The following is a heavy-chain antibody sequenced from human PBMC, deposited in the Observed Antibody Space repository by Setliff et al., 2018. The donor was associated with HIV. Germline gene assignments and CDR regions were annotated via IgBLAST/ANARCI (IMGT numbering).Heavy chain of an antibody. V-gene: IGHV3-48*04. Sequence: PGGSLRLSCATSGFTFDSYSIIWVRQAPGKGLEWVSYISGLGGGTIYYADSVRGRFTISRDNAKNSLYLQMNSLRAEDTAVYYCASHFGYCSSTSCEGYWGQGALVTVSS. CDR3: ASHFGYCSSTSCEGY. J-gene: IGHJ4*02. D-gene: IGHD2-2*01. CDR1: GFTFDSYS. CDR2: ISGLGGGTI.